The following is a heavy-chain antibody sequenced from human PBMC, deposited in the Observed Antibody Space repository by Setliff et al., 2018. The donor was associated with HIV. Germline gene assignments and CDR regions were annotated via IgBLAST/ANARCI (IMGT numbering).Heavy chain of an antibody. CDR3: VRLTADRTNYYYYMDV. CDR1: GGTFSSYA. Sequence: VKVSCKASGGTFSSYAISWVRQAPGQGLEWMGWIDSNNGNRNFAQKFRGRVTMTTDISTNTAYMEVRSLSFDDTAVYYCVRLTADRTNYYYYMDVWGKGTTVTVSS. V-gene: IGHV1-18*01. CDR2: IDSNNGNR. J-gene: IGHJ6*03. D-gene: IGHD2-8*01.